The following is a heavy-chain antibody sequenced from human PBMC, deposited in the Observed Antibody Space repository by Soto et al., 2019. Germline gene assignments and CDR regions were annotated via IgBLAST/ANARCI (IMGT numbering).Heavy chain of an antibody. CDR3: ASWPGGPVYYFDY. J-gene: IGHJ4*02. Sequence: QVQLVESGGGVVQPGRSLRLSCAASGFTFSSYAMHWVRQAPGKGLEWVAVISYDGSNKYYADSVKGRFTISRDNSKNTLYLQMNSLRAEDTAVYYCASWPGGPVYYFDYWGQGTLVTVSS. V-gene: IGHV3-30-3*01. D-gene: IGHD3-10*01. CDR1: GFTFSSYA. CDR2: ISYDGSNK.